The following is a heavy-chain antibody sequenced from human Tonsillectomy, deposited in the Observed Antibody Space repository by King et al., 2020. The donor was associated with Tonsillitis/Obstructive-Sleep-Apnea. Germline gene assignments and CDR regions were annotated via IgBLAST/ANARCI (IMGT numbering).Heavy chain of an antibody. Sequence: DVQLVESGGGLVQPGGSLRLSCAASGFTFSSYWMTWVRQAPGKGLEWVANIKQDGRDKYYVDSVKGRFTISRDNAKNSLYLQMNSLRAEDTTVYYCARGEGIMVTFGGIIAITSNYYYGMDVWGQGTTVTVSS. CDR3: ARGEGIMVTFGGIIAITSNYYYGMDV. J-gene: IGHJ6*02. V-gene: IGHV3-7*03. D-gene: IGHD3-16*02. CDR1: GFTFSSYW. CDR2: IKQDGRDK.